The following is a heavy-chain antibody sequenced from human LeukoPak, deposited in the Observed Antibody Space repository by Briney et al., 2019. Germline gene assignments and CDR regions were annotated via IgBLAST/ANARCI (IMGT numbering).Heavy chain of an antibody. Sequence: SQTLSLTCTVSGGSISSGDFYWSGIRQPPGKGLKWIPYIYYSGSTYYNPSLNTRLTISVDTSKNQFPLKLGSVTTADKAACYCARHAAYDSRGNDFDYWGQGALVAVSS. CDR1: GGSISSGDFY. V-gene: IGHV4-30-4*08. CDR2: IYYSGST. J-gene: IGHJ4*02. D-gene: IGHD3-22*01. CDR3: ARHAAYDSRGNDFDY.